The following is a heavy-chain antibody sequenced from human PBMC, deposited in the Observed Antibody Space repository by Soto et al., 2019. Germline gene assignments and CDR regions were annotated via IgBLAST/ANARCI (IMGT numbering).Heavy chain of an antibody. V-gene: IGHV4-34*01. Sequence: SETLSLTCAVYGGSFSGYYWSWIRQPPGKGLEWIGEINHSGSTNYNPSLKSRVTISVDTSKNQFSLKLSSVTAADTAVYYCARAYYDILTGYYTLFDYWGQGTLVTVSS. CDR1: GGSFSGYY. CDR3: ARAYYDILTGYYTLFDY. D-gene: IGHD3-9*01. CDR2: INHSGST. J-gene: IGHJ4*02.